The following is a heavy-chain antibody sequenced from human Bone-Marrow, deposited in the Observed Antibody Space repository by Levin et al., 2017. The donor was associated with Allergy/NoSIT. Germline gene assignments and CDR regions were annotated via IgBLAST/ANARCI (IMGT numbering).Heavy chain of an antibody. Sequence: GGSLRLSCVVSGFTISSYWMSWVRQAPRNGLEWVAKIKKDGSQKYYVDSVKGRFTISRDNAKNSLYLQMNSLRAEDTAVYYCVNWGSYWGQGTLVTVSA. J-gene: IGHJ4*02. D-gene: IGHD3-16*01. CDR2: IKKDGSQK. CDR1: GFTISSYW. V-gene: IGHV3-7*01. CDR3: VNWGSY.